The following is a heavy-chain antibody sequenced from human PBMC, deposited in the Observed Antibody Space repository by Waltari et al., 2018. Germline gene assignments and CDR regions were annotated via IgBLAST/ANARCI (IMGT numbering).Heavy chain of an antibody. Sequence: QVQLQESGPGLVKPSQTLPLTCTVSGGSIRSGGFYWSWIRQHPGKGLEWIGYIYHSGSTYYNPALKSRVTIAVDTSKNQFSLRLSSVTAADTAVYFCARGGARHYDSSGYYDFDSWGQGTQVSVSS. D-gene: IGHD3-22*01. CDR2: IYHSGST. V-gene: IGHV4-31*03. CDR3: ARGGARHYDSSGYYDFDS. J-gene: IGHJ4*02. CDR1: GGSIRSGGFY.